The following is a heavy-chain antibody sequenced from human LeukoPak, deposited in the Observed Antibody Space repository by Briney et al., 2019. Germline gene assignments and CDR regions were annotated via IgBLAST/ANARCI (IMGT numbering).Heavy chain of an antibody. J-gene: IGHJ6*02. D-gene: IGHD3-10*01. CDR1: GFTVSSNY. Sequence: PGGSLRLSCAASGFTVSSNYMSWVRQAPGKGLEWVSVIYSGGSTYYADSVKGRFTISRDNSKSTLFLQMNSLRAEDTAVYYCAKGLGPYYYIMDVWGQGTTVTASS. CDR2: IYSGGST. CDR3: AKGLGPYYYIMDV. V-gene: IGHV3-53*01.